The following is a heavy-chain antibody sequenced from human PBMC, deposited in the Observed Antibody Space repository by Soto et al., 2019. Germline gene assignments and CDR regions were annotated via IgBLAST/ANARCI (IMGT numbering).Heavy chain of an antibody. CDR1: GFTFSTYS. J-gene: IGHJ4*02. D-gene: IGHD3-22*01. CDR3: ARYYYDSSGYYKHFDY. V-gene: IGHV3-48*04. Sequence: GGSLRLSCAASGFTFSTYSMNWVRQAPGKGLEWVSYISSSSTIFYTDSVKGRFTVSRDNAKNTLYLQMNSLRAEDTAVYYCARYYYDSSGYYKHFDYWGQGTLVTVSS. CDR2: ISSSSTI.